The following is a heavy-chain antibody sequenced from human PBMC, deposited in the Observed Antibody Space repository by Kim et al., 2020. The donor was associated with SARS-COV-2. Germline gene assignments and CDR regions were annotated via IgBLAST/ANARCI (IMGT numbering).Heavy chain of an antibody. CDR3: TLALDYYDSSGSLTGYDAFDI. J-gene: IGHJ3*02. CDR2: IKSKTDGGTT. CDR1: GFTFSNAW. D-gene: IGHD3-22*01. V-gene: IGHV3-15*01. Sequence: GGSLRLSCAASGFTFSNAWMSWVRQAPGKGLEWVGRIKSKTDGGTTDYAAPVKGRFTISRDDSKNTLYLQMNSLKTEDTAVYYCTLALDYYDSSGSLTGYDAFDIWGQGTMVTVSS.